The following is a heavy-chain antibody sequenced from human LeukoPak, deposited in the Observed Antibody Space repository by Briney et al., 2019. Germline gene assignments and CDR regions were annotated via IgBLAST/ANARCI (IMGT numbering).Heavy chain of an antibody. V-gene: IGHV5-51*01. CDR1: GYSFAHYW. CDR3: ARQPLYGSGSVLNWFDP. J-gene: IGHJ5*02. D-gene: IGHD3-10*01. Sequence: GESLKISCKGSGYSFAHYWIGWVRQTLGKGLEWMGIIYPRDSDTRYSPPFQGQATISVDKSVNTAYLQWSSLKASDTAMYYCARQPLYGSGSVLNWFDPWGQGTLVTVSS. CDR2: IYPRDSDT.